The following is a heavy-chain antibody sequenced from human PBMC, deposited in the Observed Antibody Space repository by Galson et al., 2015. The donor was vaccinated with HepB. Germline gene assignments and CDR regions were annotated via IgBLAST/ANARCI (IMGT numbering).Heavy chain of an antibody. V-gene: IGHV3-48*01. CDR3: ARTDYDYVWGSYRYTAYYYYGMDV. CDR1: GFTFSSYS. Sequence: SLRLSCAASGFTFSSYSMNWVRQAPGKGLEWVSYISSSSSTIYYADSVKGRFTISRDNAKNSLYLQTNSLRAEDTAVYYCARTDYDYVWGSYRYTAYYYYGMDVWGQGTTVTVSS. J-gene: IGHJ6*02. CDR2: ISSSSSTI. D-gene: IGHD3-16*02.